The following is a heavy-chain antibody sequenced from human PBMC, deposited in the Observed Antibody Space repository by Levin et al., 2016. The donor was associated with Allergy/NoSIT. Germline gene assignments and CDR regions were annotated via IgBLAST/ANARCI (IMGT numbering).Heavy chain of an antibody. J-gene: IGHJ6*03. D-gene: IGHD2-2*02. CDR1: GGSISSGGYY. Sequence: SETLSLTCTVSGGSISSGGYYWSWIRQHPGKGLEWIGYIYYSGSTYYNPSLKSRVTISVDTSKNQFSLKLSSVTAADTAVYYCARTVYCSSTSCYKSYYYMDVWGKGTTVTVSS. CDR3: ARTVYCSSTSCYKSYYYMDV. V-gene: IGHV4-31*03. CDR2: IYYSGST.